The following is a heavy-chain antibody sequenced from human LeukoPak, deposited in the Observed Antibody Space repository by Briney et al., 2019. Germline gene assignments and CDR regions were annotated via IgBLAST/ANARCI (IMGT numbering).Heavy chain of an antibody. CDR2: ISGDGGST. CDR3: AKDMARRGYGVDY. CDR1: GFTFDDYA. Sequence: PGGSLRLSCAASGFTFDDYAMHWVRQAPGKGLEWVSLISGDGGSTYYADSVKGRLTISRDNRKNSLYLQMNNLRTEDTALYYCAKDMARRGYGVDYWGQGTLVTVSS. V-gene: IGHV3-43*02. J-gene: IGHJ4*02. D-gene: IGHD5-12*01.